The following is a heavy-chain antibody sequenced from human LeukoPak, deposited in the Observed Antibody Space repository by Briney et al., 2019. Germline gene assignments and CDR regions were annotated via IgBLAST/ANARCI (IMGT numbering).Heavy chain of an antibody. J-gene: IGHJ5*02. CDR2: ISPGDSGI. V-gene: IGHV5-51*01. D-gene: IGHD3-16*01. CDR3: AAGGASAP. CDR1: GYSFTNFW. Sequence: GESLKISCQGSGYSFTNFWIGWVRQMPGKGLEWMGVISPGDSGIRYSPSFQGQVTISVDKSISTAYLQWSSLKASDSAMYYCAAGGASAPWGQGTLVTVSS.